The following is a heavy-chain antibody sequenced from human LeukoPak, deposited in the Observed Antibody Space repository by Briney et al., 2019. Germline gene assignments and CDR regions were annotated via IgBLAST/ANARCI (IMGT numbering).Heavy chain of an antibody. J-gene: IGHJ4*02. D-gene: IGHD3-16*01. CDR3: TTGPSYGYEW. V-gene: IGHV3-74*01. Sequence: GGSLGLSCAASGMTFSHRWMHWVRQAPGKGLVWVSLIKNDGRTTIYADSVKGRFTISRDNGKSTLYLQMNSLRAEDTGIYYCTTGPSYGYEWWGQGTVVTVSS. CDR2: IKNDGRTT. CDR1: GMTFSHRW.